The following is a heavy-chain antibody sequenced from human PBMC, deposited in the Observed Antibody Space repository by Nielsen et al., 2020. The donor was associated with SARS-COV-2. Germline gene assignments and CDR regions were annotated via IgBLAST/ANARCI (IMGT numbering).Heavy chain of an antibody. CDR1: GYTFTSYD. CDR3: AREGGIAVAGLDY. V-gene: IGHV1-8*01. D-gene: IGHD6-19*01. Sequence: ASVKVSCKASGYTFTSYDINWVRQATGQGLEWMGWMNPNSGNTGYAQKFQGRVTVTRNTSISTAYMELRSLRSDDTAVYYCAREGGIAVAGLDYWGQGTLVTVSS. CDR2: MNPNSGNT. J-gene: IGHJ4*02.